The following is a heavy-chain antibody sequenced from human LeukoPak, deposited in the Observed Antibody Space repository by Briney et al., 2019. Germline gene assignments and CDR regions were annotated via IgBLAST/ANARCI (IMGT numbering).Heavy chain of an antibody. CDR2: ISAYNGDT. V-gene: IGHV1-18*01. CDR1: GYTYTHHG. J-gene: IGHJ2*01. Sequence: ASVKVSCKASGYTYTHHGITWVRQAPGQGLEWMGWISAYNGDTKYAHDLQGRVPLTTDATKTTAYLELRGLNPDDPAVYFCARYPSNTSGQYQFFELWGRGPLVTVSS. CDR3: ARYPSNTSGQYQFFEL. D-gene: IGHD2-2*01.